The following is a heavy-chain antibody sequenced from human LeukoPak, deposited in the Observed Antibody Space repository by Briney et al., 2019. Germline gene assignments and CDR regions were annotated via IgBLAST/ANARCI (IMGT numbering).Heavy chain of an antibody. J-gene: IGHJ5*02. D-gene: IGHD3-9*01. CDR1: GGSISSYY. CDR2: ISYSGSS. Sequence: SETLSLTCTVSGGSISSYYWSWIRQPPGKGLEWIGYISYSGSSNYNPSLKSRVSISVDTSKNQFSLKLNSVTAADTAVYYCARHRRVRRGILTGYYYNWFDPWGQGTLVTVSS. CDR3: ARHRRVRRGILTGYYYNWFDP. V-gene: IGHV4-59*01.